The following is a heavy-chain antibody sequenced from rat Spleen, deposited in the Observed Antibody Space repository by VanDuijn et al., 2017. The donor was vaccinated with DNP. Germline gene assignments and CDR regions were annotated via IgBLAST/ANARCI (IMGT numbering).Heavy chain of an antibody. J-gene: IGHJ2*01. D-gene: IGHD1-1*01. V-gene: IGHV5-17*01. CDR3: ARWVRYFDS. CDR2: ITYGGHFT. Sequence: EVQLVESGGGFVQPGRSLKLSCAASGFTFSEHAMAWVRQAPKKGLEWVATITYGGHFTYYRDSMKGRFAISRDNAENTLYLQMDSLRSEDTATYYCARWVRYFDSWGQGVMVTVSS. CDR1: GFTFSEHA.